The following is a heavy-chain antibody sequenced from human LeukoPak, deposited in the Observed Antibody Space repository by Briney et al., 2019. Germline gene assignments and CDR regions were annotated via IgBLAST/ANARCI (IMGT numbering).Heavy chain of an antibody. V-gene: IGHV4-59*08. Sequence: SETLSLTCTVSGASITSYYWSWIRQPPGKGLEWIGFFSYSGSANYNPSLKSRVTISVDTSKNQFSLKLSSVTAADTAVYYCARHSRSGYSGYENAFDIWGQGTMVTVSS. J-gene: IGHJ3*02. D-gene: IGHD5-12*01. CDR1: GASITSYY. CDR3: ARHSRSGYSGYENAFDI. CDR2: FSYSGSA.